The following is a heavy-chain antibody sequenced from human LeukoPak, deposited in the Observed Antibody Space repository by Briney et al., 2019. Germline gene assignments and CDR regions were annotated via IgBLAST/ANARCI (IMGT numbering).Heavy chain of an antibody. Sequence: PSETLSLTCTVSGGSISSSSYYWGWIRQPPGKGLEWIGSIYYSGSTYYNPSLKSRVTISVDTPKNQLSLKLSSVTAADTAVYYCARERSGTAMVLGWFDPWGQGTLVTVSS. CDR1: GGSISSSSYY. CDR2: IYYSGST. V-gene: IGHV4-39*02. J-gene: IGHJ5*02. D-gene: IGHD5-18*01. CDR3: ARERSGTAMVLGWFDP.